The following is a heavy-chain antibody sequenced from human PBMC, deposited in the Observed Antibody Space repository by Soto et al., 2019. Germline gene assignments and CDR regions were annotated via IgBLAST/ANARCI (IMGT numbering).Heavy chain of an antibody. CDR1: GFTFNTFA. V-gene: IGHV3-23*01. CDR3: VKGAWCDD. CDR2: IRGADGRT. D-gene: IGHD6-19*01. J-gene: IGHJ4*02. Sequence: GGSLRLSCAASGFTFNTFAITWVRQAPGKGLEWVSVIRGADGRTYYADSLKGRFTISRDNSKNTLFLQVTSLRVEDTAVYYCVKGAWCDDWGQGTLVTVSS.